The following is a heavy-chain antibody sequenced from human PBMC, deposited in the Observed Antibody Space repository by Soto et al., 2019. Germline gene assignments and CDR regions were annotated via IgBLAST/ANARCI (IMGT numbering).Heavy chain of an antibody. Sequence: QAQLVQSGAEVKKPGASVKVSCKASGYTFTSYDINWVRQAPGQWLEWLGRMDPNSGSTGYAQNFQGRVTMTRNISINTAHMELSSLRSEDTAVYYCARERKFDFWRKGLDVWCQGTTVTVSS. CDR3: ARERKFDFWRKGLDV. J-gene: IGHJ6*02. V-gene: IGHV1-8*01. CDR2: MDPNSGST. D-gene: IGHD3-3*01. CDR1: GYTFTSYD.